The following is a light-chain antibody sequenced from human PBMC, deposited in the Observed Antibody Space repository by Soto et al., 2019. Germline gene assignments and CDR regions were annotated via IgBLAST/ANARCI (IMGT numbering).Light chain of an antibody. J-gene: IGLJ2*01. CDR3: QVWDSSTDHVV. CDR1: NIGSKS. V-gene: IGLV3-21*04. Sequence: SYELTQPPSVSVVPGETARISCGGNNIGSKSVHWYQQRPGQAPVVVMYYDSDRPSGIPERFSGSNSGNTATLTISRVEAGDEADYYCQVWDSSTDHVVFGGGTQLTVL. CDR2: YDS.